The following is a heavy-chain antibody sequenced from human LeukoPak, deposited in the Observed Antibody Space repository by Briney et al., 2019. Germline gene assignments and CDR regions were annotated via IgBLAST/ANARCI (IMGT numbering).Heavy chain of an antibody. V-gene: IGHV4-39*02. CDR2: IYYSGAN. CDR1: GGSMSSSSYY. CDR3: VRVRGYWLVRGYLDY. D-gene: IGHD6-19*01. Sequence: SETLSLTCTVSGGSMSSSSYYWGWIRQSPGKGLEWIGSIYYSGANHYNPSLKSRVTMSVDTSKNQFSVELTSVTATDTAVYYCVRVRGYWLVRGYLDYWGQGTQVTVSS. J-gene: IGHJ4*02.